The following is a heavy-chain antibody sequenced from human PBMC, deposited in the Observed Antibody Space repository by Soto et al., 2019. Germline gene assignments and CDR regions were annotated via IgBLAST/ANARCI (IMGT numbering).Heavy chain of an antibody. V-gene: IGHV4-38-2*02. CDR1: GFSISRDYY. Sequence: ETLSLTCAVSGFSISRDYYWGWIRQPPGRGLEWIGNVHHTGATDYTPSLRTRVTISLDTSKNQFSLKLTSVTAADTAVYYCARDRSGGSYTYWGQGIMVTV. CDR3: ARDRSGGSYTY. CDR2: VHHTGAT. D-gene: IGHD1-26*01. J-gene: IGHJ4*02.